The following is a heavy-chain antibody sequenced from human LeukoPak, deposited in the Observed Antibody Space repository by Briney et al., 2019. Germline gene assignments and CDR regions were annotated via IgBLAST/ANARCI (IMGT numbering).Heavy chain of an antibody. V-gene: IGHV3-23*01. CDR1: GFTFSSYA. CDR3: AKDPRGDCSGGSCYYLDY. D-gene: IGHD2-15*01. J-gene: IGHJ4*02. Sequence: GGSLRLSCAASGFTFSSYAMSWVRQAPGKGLEWVSAIIGSGYSTYYTDSVKGRFAISRDNSKNTLYLQMNSLRADDTAVYYCAKDPRGDCSGGSCYYLDYWGQGTLVTVSS. CDR2: IIGSGYST.